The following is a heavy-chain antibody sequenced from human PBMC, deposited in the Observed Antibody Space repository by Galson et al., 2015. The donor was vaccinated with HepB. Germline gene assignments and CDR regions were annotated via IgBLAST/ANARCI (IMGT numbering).Heavy chain of an antibody. CDR3: AKWRHYDSSGYYRDY. CDR2: ISYDGSNK. V-gene: IGHV3-30*18. D-gene: IGHD3-22*01. CDR1: GFTFSSYG. Sequence: SLRLSCAASGFTFSSYGMHWVRQAPGKGLEWVAVISYDGSNKYYADSVKGRFTISRDNSKNTLYLQMNSLRAEDTAVNYCAKWRHYDSSGYYRDYWGQGTLVTVSS. J-gene: IGHJ4*02.